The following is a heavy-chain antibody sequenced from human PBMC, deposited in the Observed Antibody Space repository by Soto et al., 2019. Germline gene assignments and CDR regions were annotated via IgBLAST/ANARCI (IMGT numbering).Heavy chain of an antibody. CDR2: IYYSGST. J-gene: IGHJ5*02. D-gene: IGHD3-10*01. CDR3: ARXLXVXXVXXXXNXFDP. CDR1: GGSXXXXXYX. Sequence: QVQLQESGPGLVKPSQTLSLTCTVSGGSXXXXXYXXSWIXQPPGKGLEWIGYIYYSGSTYYNPSLKSRVTISVDTSKNQFSLKLSSVTAAXTAVYYCARXLXVXXVXXXXNXFDPWGQGTLVTVSS. V-gene: IGHV4-30-4*01.